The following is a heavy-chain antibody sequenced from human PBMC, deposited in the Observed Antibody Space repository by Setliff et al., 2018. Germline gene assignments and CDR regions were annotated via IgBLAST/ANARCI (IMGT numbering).Heavy chain of an antibody. Sequence: SVKVSCKASGYILTSYGVSWVRQAPGQRPEWMGRLIPFFGTTIYAQRFQGRVTITSDESTTTVFMALNSLRSEDTAIYYCARDSRQWLEGGASGDMDIWGQGTMVTVSS. J-gene: IGHJ3*02. D-gene: IGHD6-19*01. CDR2: LIPFFGTT. V-gene: IGHV1-69*13. CDR1: GYILTSYG. CDR3: ARDSRQWLEGGASGDMDI.